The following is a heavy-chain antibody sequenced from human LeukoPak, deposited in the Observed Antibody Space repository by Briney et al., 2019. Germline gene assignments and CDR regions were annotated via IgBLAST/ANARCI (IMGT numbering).Heavy chain of an antibody. D-gene: IGHD1-26*01. V-gene: IGHV3-74*01. Sequence: GGSLRLSCAASGFTFSSYWMHWVRQAPGKGLVWVSRINSDGSSTSYADSVKGRFTISRDNAKNTLYLQMNSLRAEDTAVYYCAREGGGSYSLASYFDYWGQGTLVTVSS. CDR1: GFTFSSYW. CDR3: AREGGGSYSLASYFDY. CDR2: INSDGSST. J-gene: IGHJ4*02.